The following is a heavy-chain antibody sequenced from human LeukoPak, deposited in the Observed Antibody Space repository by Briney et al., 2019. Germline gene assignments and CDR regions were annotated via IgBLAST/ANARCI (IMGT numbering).Heavy chain of an antibody. D-gene: IGHD1-26*01. CDR2: IIPIFRTA. CDR3: ARDRGSSVVGSCDAFDI. Sequence: SVRVSCKASGGTFSSYAISWVRQAPGQGLEWMGRIIPIFRTANYAQKFQGRVTITADKSTSTAYMVLSSLRSEDTAVYYCARDRGSSVVGSCDAFDIWGQGTMVTVSS. CDR1: GGTFSSYA. J-gene: IGHJ3*02. V-gene: IGHV1-69*06.